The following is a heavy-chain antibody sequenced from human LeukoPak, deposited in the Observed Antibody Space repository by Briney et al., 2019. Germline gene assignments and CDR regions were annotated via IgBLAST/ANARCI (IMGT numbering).Heavy chain of an antibody. J-gene: IGHJ6*02. CDR3: ARDYDFWSGYMFYGMDV. D-gene: IGHD3-3*01. CDR2: ISAYNGNT. CDR1: GYTFTSYG. Sequence: ASVKVSCKASGYTFTSYGISWVRQAPGQGLEWMGWISAYNGNTNYAQKLQGRVTMTTDTSTSTAYMELRSLRSDDTAVYYCARDYDFWSGYMFYGMDVWGQGTTVTVSS. V-gene: IGHV1-18*01.